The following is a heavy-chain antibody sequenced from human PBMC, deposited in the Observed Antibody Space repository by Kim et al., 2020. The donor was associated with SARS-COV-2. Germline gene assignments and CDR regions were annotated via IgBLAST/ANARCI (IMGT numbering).Heavy chain of an antibody. Sequence: GGSLRLSCAASGFTFSTYWIHWVRPVPGKGLVWVSRINRDGTTTTYGDSVKGRFTLSRDNAKNTLYLQMNSLRAEDTAVYYCARRAYTSGWWYFDYWGQGTTVTVSS. CDR2: INRDGTTT. CDR1: GFTFSTYW. D-gene: IGHD6-19*01. J-gene: IGHJ4*02. V-gene: IGHV3-74*01. CDR3: ARRAYTSGWWYFDY.